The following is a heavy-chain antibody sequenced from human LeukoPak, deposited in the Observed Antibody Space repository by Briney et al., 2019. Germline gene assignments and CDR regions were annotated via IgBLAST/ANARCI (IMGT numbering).Heavy chain of an antibody. D-gene: IGHD4-17*01. CDR1: GGSFSGYY. CDR3: ARGLNGIDY. J-gene: IGHJ4*02. V-gene: IGHV4-34*01. CDR2: INHSGST. Sequence: SETLSLTCAVYGGSFSGYYWSWIRQPPGKGLEWIGEINHSGSTNYNPSLKSRVTISVDTSKNQFSLKLSSVTAAGTAVYYCARGLNGIDYWGQGTLVTVSS.